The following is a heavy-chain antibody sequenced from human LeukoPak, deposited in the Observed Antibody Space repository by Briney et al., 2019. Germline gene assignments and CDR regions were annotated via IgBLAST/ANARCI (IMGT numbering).Heavy chain of an antibody. Sequence: ASVKVSCKASGYTFTGYYMHWVRQAPGQGLEWMGWINPNSGGTNYAQQFQGWVTMTRDTSISTAYMELSRLRSDDTAVYYCARFVEDYGDTGNAFDIWGQGTMVTVSS. J-gene: IGHJ3*02. CDR3: ARFVEDYGDTGNAFDI. D-gene: IGHD4-17*01. CDR1: GYTFTGYY. V-gene: IGHV1-2*04. CDR2: INPNSGGT.